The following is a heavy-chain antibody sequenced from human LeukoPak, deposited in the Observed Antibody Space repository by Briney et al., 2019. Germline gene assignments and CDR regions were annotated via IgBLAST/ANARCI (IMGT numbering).Heavy chain of an antibody. CDR2: ISYDGSDK. J-gene: IGHJ4*02. Sequence: GRSLRLSCAASGFTFSSYEMHWVRQAPVKGLEWVAVISYDGSDKYYGVSVKGRFTISRDNSKDTLYLQINSLGPEDTAVYYCARDRNSSPGDWGQGTLVTVSS. D-gene: IGHD3-22*01. V-gene: IGHV3-30-3*01. CDR1: GFTFSSYE. CDR3: ARDRNSSPGD.